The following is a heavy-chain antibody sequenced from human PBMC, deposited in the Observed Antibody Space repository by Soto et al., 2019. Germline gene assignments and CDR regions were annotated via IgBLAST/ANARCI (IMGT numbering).Heavy chain of an antibody. CDR1: GVTFSSYA. D-gene: IGHD2-2*01. Sequence: ASLKVSWKASGVTFSSYAISWVRQAPGQRLQRMGGIILIFGTANYAQKFQGRVTITADESTRTAYMELRSLRSADTAVYYCARVGTDCSSTIFYLNYYYGMDVWGQG. CDR3: ARVGTDCSSTIFYLNYYYGMDV. CDR2: IILIFGTA. V-gene: IGHV1-69*13. J-gene: IGHJ6*02.